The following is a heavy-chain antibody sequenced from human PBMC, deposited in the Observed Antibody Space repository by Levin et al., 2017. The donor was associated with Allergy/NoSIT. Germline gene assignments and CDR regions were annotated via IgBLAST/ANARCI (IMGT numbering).Heavy chain of an antibody. Sequence: PGGSLRLSCAASGFTFSSYGMHWVRQAPGKGLEWVAVISYDGSNKYYADSVKGRFTISRDNSKNTLYLQMNSLRAEDTAVYYCTKGCDLSYYYYYYYMDVWGKGTTVTVSS. CDR2: ISYDGSNK. V-gene: IGHV3-30*18. CDR3: TKGCDLSYYYYYYYMDV. J-gene: IGHJ6*03. CDR1: GFTFSSYG.